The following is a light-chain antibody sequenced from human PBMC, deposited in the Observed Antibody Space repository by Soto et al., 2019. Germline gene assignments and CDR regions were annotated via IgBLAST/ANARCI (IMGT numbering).Light chain of an antibody. Sequence: QSVLTQPASVSGSPGQSITISCTGTSSDVGRYNLVSWYQQHPGKAPKLMIYEGTERPSGVSNRFSASKSANTASLTISGLQAEDEAHYHCSSYAGSGTFVFGGGTKLTV. CDR2: EGT. J-gene: IGLJ2*01. CDR1: SSDVGRYNL. CDR3: SSYAGSGTFV. V-gene: IGLV2-23*01.